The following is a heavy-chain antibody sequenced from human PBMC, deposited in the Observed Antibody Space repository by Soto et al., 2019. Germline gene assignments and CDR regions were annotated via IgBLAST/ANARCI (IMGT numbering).Heavy chain of an antibody. V-gene: IGHV3-23*01. J-gene: IGHJ6*02. CDR2: ISGSGGST. CDR1: GFTFSSYA. D-gene: IGHD3-3*01. CDR3: AGITNFGPDYYYYYGMDV. Sequence: GGSLRLSCAASGFTFSSYAMSWVRQAPGKGLEWVSAISGSGGSTYYADSVKGRFTISRDNSKNTLYLQMNSLRAEDTAVYYCAGITNFGPDYYYYYGMDVWGQGTTVTVSS.